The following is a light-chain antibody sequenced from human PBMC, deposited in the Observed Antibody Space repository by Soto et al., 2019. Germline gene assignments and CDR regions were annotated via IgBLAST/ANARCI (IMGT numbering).Light chain of an antibody. CDR1: RSFSSN. Sequence: ETVMTPSPATLSVSPGKRATLSCRASRSFSSNLAWYQQKPGQAPMLLIYGASTRATGIPARFSCGGSGTEFSLTISSLQSEDAAVYHCQQYYNWSPLTFGGGTKVEIK. CDR2: GAS. CDR3: QQYYNWSPLT. V-gene: IGKV3-15*01. J-gene: IGKJ4*01.